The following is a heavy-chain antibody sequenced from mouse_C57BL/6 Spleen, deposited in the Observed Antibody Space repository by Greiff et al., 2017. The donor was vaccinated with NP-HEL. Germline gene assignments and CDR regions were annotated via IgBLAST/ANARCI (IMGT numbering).Heavy chain of an antibody. D-gene: IGHD2-4*01. CDR1: GYTFTSYW. Sequence: VQLQQPGAELVKPGASVKLSCKASGYTFTSYWMHWVKQRPGQGLEWIGMIHPNSGSTNYNEKFKSKATLTVDKSSSTAYMQLSSLTSEDSAVYYCARGGDYDYDRAWFAYWGQGTLVTVSA. J-gene: IGHJ3*01. CDR2: IHPNSGST. CDR3: ARGGDYDYDRAWFAY. V-gene: IGHV1-64*01.